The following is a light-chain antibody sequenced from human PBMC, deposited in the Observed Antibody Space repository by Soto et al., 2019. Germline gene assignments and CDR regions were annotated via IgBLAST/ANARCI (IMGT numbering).Light chain of an antibody. CDR2: AAS. CDR3: HQYNNWPWT. V-gene: IGLV1-40*01. J-gene: IGLJ2*01. Sequence: QSALTQPPSVSGAPGQRVTISCTGSSSNIGAGCDVHWYQQLPGTAPKLLIYAASTRAAGVPVRFSGSGSETEFTLTIRSLQSEDFALYYCHQYNNWPWTFGQGTK. CDR1: SSNIGAGCD.